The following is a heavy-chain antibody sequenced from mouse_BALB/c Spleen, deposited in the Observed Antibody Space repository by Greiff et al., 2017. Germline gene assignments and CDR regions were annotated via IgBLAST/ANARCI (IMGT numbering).Heavy chain of an antibody. CDR3: ARDYYGSSYGYFDV. D-gene: IGHD1-1*01. CDR2: IRNKANGYTT. J-gene: IGHJ1*01. V-gene: IGHV7-3*02. Sequence: EVHLVESGGGLVQPGGSLRLSCATSGFTFTDYYMSWVRQPPGKALEWLGFIRNKANGYTTEYSASVKGRFTISRDNSQSILYLQMNTLRAEDSATYYCARDYYGSSYGYFDVWGAGTTVTVSS. CDR1: GFTFTDYY.